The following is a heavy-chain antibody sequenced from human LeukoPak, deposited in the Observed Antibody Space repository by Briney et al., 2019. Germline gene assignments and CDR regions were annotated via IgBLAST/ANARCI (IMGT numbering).Heavy chain of an antibody. D-gene: IGHD6-13*01. CDR1: GFTFSSYS. CDR3: ASHPLPAIAAAGTLY. V-gene: IGHV3-21*04. CDR2: ISSSSSYI. Sequence: GGSLRLSCAASGFTFSSYSMNWVRQAPGKGLEWVSSISSSSSYIYYADSVKGRFTISRDNSKNTLYLQMNSLRAEDTAVYYCASHPLPAIAAAGTLYWGQGTLVTVSS. J-gene: IGHJ4*02.